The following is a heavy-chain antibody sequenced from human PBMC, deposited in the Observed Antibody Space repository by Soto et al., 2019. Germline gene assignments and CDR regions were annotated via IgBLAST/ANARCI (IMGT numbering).Heavy chain of an antibody. CDR3: ARGTHSGSYYWFDP. V-gene: IGHV1-8*01. CDR2: MNPNSGNT. CDR1: GYTFTSYD. D-gene: IGHD1-26*01. J-gene: IGHJ5*02. Sequence: ASVKVSCKASGYTFTSYDINWVRQATGQGLEWMGWMNPNSGNTGYAQKLQGRVTMTRNTSISTAYMELSSLRSEDTAVYYCARGTHSGSYYWFDPWGQGTLVTVSS.